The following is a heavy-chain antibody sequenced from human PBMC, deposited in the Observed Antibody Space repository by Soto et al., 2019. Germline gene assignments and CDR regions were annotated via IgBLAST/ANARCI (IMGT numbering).Heavy chain of an antibody. CDR2: ISGSGGST. J-gene: IGHJ4*02. CDR3: AKDLRAVVAGTGIDY. D-gene: IGHD6-19*01. CDR1: GLTFSTSS. V-gene: IGHV3-23*01. Sequence: PGGSLSLSCAASGLTFSTSSMNWVRQAPGKGLEWVSAISGSGGSTYYADSVKGRFTISRDNSKNTLYLQMNSLRAEDTAVYYCAKDLRAVVAGTGIDYWGQGTLVTVSS.